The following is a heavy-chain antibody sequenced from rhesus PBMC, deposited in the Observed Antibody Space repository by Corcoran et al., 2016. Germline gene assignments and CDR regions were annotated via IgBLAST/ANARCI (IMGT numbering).Heavy chain of an antibody. V-gene: IGHV4-80*01. CDR1: GGSFSSYW. CDR2: IKGNRGST. J-gene: IGHJ5-2*02. D-gene: IGHD4-29*01. Sequence: QVQLQESGPGLVKPSETLSLTCAVSGGSFSSYWWSWIRQPPGKGLGWIGEIKGNRGSTNHNPSPKSRVTISKDAPTNPFSLKLSSVTAADTAVYYCARSPHDYGSTKEDVWGRGVLVTVSS. CDR3: ARSPHDYGSTKEDV.